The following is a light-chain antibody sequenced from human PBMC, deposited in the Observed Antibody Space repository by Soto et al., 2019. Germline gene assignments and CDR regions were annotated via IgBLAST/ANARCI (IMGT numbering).Light chain of an antibody. Sequence: DIQMTQSPSSLSASVGDRVTITCRASQGISNYLAWYQQKPGKVPKLLIYAASTLQSGVPSRFSGSGSGTDFTLTISSLQPEDVATYYCQKYNSALSWTSGQGTKVEIK. V-gene: IGKV1-27*01. J-gene: IGKJ1*01. CDR3: QKYNSALSWT. CDR1: QGISNY. CDR2: AAS.